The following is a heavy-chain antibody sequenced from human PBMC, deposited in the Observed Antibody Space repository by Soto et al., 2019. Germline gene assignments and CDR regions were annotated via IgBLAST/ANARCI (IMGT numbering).Heavy chain of an antibody. J-gene: IGHJ5*02. CDR2: IYPGDSDT. D-gene: IGHD1-7*01. CDR1: GYSFTSYW. CDR3: ARTSQRGKLELLLFDP. V-gene: IGHV5-51*03. Sequence: EVQLVQSGAEVKKPGESLKISCKGSGYSFTSYWIGWVRQMPGKGLEWMGIIYPGDSDTRYSPSFQGQVTISADKSISTAYLQWSSLKASDTAMYYCARTSQRGKLELLLFDPWGQGTLVTVSS.